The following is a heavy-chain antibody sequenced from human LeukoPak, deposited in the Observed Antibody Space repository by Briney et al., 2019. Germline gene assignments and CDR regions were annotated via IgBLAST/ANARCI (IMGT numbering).Heavy chain of an antibody. Sequence: SETLSLTCTVSGGSISSGDYYWSWIRQPPGKGLEWIGYIYYSGSTYYNPSLKSRVTISVDTSKNQFSLKLSSVTAADTAVYYCARVVQSGNYYYYMDVWGKGTTVTVSS. CDR1: GGSISSGDYY. V-gene: IGHV4-30-4*01. CDR2: IYYSGST. J-gene: IGHJ6*03. D-gene: IGHD3-10*01. CDR3: ARVVQSGNYYYYMDV.